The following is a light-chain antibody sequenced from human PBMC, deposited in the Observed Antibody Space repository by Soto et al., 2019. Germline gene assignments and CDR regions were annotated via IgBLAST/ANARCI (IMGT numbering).Light chain of an antibody. V-gene: IGLV2-14*01. CDR2: EVR. J-gene: IGLJ2*01. CDR3: SSFTSKSTLI. Sequence: QSALTQPASVSGSPGQSITISCDGTIRDVGAYNLVSWYQQYPGRAPQLILYEVRNRPSGISFRFSGFKSGNTASLTISGLQAEDEADYYCSSFTSKSTLIFGGGTKLTVL. CDR1: IRDVGAYNL.